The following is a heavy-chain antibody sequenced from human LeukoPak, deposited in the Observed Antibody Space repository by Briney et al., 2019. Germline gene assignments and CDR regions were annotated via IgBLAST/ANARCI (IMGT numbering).Heavy chain of an antibody. CDR1: GFTFDDYA. CDR2: ISWNSGSI. CDR3: AKNRGSSWNDAGGFDY. J-gene: IGHJ4*02. V-gene: IGHV3-9*01. D-gene: IGHD1-1*01. Sequence: PGRSLRLSCAASGFTFDDYAMHWVRQAPGKGLEWVSGISWNSGSIGYADSVKGRFTISRDNAKNSLYLQMNSLRAEDTALYYCAKNRGSSWNDAGGFDYWGQGTLVTVSS.